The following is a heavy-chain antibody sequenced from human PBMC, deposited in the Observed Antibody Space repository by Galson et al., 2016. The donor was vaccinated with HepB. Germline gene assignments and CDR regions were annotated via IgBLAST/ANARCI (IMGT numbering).Heavy chain of an antibody. CDR2: IWYDGTNK. J-gene: IGHJ5*02. D-gene: IGHD3-10*01. CDR3: ARDYVPGA. CDR1: GFTFSSCW. V-gene: IGHV3-33*08. Sequence: SLRLSCAASGFTFSSCWMHWVRQAPGKGLEWVALIWYDGTNKYYGDAVKGRFTISRDNSKNTLYLQMNSLRGEDTAMYYCARDYVPGAWGQGVLVTVSS.